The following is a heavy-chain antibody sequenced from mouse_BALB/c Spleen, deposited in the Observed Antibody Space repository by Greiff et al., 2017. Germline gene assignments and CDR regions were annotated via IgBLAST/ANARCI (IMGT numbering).Heavy chain of an antibody. Sequence: EVKLQESGPGLVKPSQSLSLTCTVTGYSITSDYAWNWIRQFPGNKLEWMGYISYSGSTSYNPSLKSRISITRDTSKNQFFLQLNSVTTEDTATYYCARFYGNYSYYFDYWGQGTTLTVSS. CDR1: GYSITSDYA. CDR3: ARFYGNYSYYFDY. D-gene: IGHD2-1*01. J-gene: IGHJ2*01. V-gene: IGHV3-2*02. CDR2: ISYSGST.